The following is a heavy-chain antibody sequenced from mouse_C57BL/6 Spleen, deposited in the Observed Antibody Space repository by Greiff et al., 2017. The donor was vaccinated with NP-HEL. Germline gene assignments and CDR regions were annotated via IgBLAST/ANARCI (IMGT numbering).Heavy chain of an antibody. V-gene: IGHV1-26*01. CDR3: ARRSYDYYFDY. J-gene: IGHJ2*01. CDR1: GYTFTDYY. D-gene: IGHD2-4*01. CDR2: INPNNGGT. Sequence: VQLQQSGPELVKPGASVKISCKASGYTFTDYYMNWVKQSHGKSLEWIGDINPNNGGTSYNQKFKGKATLTVDKSSSTAYMELRSLTSEDSAVYYCARRSYDYYFDYWGQGTTLTVSS.